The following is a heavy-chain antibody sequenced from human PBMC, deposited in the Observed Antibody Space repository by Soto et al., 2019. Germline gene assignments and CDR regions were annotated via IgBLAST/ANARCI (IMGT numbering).Heavy chain of an antibody. D-gene: IGHD1-26*01. J-gene: IGHJ4*02. CDR2: IYSGGST. V-gene: IGHV3-66*01. CDR3: TRDPGRSSGQD. CDR1: GFTVSSNY. Sequence: EVQLVESGGGLVQPGGSLRLSCAASGFTVSSNYMSWVRQAPGKGLEWVSVIYSGGSTYYADSVKGRFTISRDNSMDTLYLQMNSLRAEATAGYWCTRDPGRSSGQDWGQGTLFTVSS.